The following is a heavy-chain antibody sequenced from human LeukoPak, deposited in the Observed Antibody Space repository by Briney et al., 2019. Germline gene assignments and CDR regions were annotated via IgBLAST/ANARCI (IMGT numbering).Heavy chain of an antibody. CDR1: GYTFTDYF. D-gene: IGHD2-2*01. J-gene: IGHJ3*02. Sequence: ASVKVSCKASGYTFTDYFINWVRQAPGQGLEWMGWINPYSGATNYVQKFQGRVLMTRDTSIGTAYMELSRLRSDDTAVYYCARDIVVVPAANWNAFDIWGQGTMVTVSS. CDR3: ARDIVVVPAANWNAFDI. CDR2: INPYSGAT. V-gene: IGHV1-2*02.